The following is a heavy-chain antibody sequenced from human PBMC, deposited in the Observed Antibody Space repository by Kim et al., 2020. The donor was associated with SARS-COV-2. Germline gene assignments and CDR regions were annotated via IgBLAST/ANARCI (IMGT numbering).Heavy chain of an antibody. CDR1: GGSISSGGYY. Sequence: SETLSLTCTVSGGSISSGGYYWSWIRQHPGKGLEWIGYIYYSGSTYYNPSLKSRVTISVDTSKNQFSLKLSSVTAADTAVYYCARSPTITGTCDPWGQGTLVTVSS. J-gene: IGHJ5*02. D-gene: IGHD1-7*01. CDR3: ARSPTITGTCDP. V-gene: IGHV4-31*03. CDR2: IYYSGST.